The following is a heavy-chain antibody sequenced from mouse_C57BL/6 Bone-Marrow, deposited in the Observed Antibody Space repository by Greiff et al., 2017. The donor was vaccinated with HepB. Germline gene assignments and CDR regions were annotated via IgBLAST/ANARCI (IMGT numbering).Heavy chain of an antibody. V-gene: IGHV1-9*01. CDR1: GYTFTGYW. J-gene: IGHJ3*01. Sequence: VQGVESGAELMKPGASVKLSCKATGYTFTGYWIEWVKQRPGHGLEWIGEILPGSGSTNYNEKFKGKATFTADTSSNTAYIQLSSLTTEDSAIYYCAREGTTVVAPSWFAYWGEGSLVTVSA. CDR2: ILPGSGST. D-gene: IGHD1-1*01. CDR3: AREGTTVVAPSWFAY.